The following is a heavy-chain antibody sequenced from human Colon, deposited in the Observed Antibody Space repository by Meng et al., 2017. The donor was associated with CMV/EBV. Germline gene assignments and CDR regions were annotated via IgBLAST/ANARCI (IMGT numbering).Heavy chain of an antibody. CDR2: IYWDDDK. Sequence: TLTLTCTFSGFSLSSHGVSVGWIRQHTRKALEWLALIYWDDDKRYRSSLKSRLTITKDTSKNQVVLTMSNMDPLDTATYYCALPKGDYWGQGILVTVSS. J-gene: IGHJ4*02. CDR1: GFSLSSHGVS. V-gene: IGHV2-5*02. CDR3: ALPKGDY.